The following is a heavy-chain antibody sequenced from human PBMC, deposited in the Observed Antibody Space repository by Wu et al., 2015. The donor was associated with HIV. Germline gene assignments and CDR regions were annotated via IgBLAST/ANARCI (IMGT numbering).Heavy chain of an antibody. CDR1: GYTFTGYY. CDR2: INPNSGGT. J-gene: IGHJ5*02. V-gene: IGHV1-2*02. D-gene: IGHD5-18*01. Sequence: QIQLVQSGAEVKKPGASVKVSCKASGYTFTGYYMHWVRQAPGQGLEWMGWINPNSGGTNFAQKFQDRVTLTRDASISTAYMEMRGLRSDDTAFYYCARGGGYSHGYYDWFDPVGPGNPGHRSPQ. CDR3: ARGGGYSHGYYDWFDP.